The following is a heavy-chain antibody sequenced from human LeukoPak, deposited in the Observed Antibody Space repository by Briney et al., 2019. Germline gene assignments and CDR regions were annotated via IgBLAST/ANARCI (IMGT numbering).Heavy chain of an antibody. J-gene: IGHJ4*02. D-gene: IGHD2-15*01. CDR3: AKVAGNLGAY. V-gene: IGHV3-43*02. Sequence: PGGSLRLSCAASGFTFDDYGMHWVRQAPGKGLEWVSLISGDGGSTYYADSVKGRFTISRDNSKNSLYLQMNSLRTEDTVLYYCAKVAGNLGAYWGQGTLVTVSS. CDR1: GFTFDDYG. CDR2: ISGDGGST.